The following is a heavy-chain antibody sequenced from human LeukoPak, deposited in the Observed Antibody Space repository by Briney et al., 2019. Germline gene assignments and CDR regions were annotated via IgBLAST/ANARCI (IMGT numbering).Heavy chain of an antibody. Sequence: ASVKVSCKASGYTFTGYYMHWVRQAPGQGLEWMGWINPNSGGTNYAQKLQGRVTMTTDTSTSTAYMELRSLRSDDTAVYYCARDLGTIFGVVINYYYYYMDVWGKGTTVTVSS. V-gene: IGHV1-2*02. J-gene: IGHJ6*03. CDR2: INPNSGGT. D-gene: IGHD3-3*01. CDR1: GYTFTGYY. CDR3: ARDLGTIFGVVINYYYYYMDV.